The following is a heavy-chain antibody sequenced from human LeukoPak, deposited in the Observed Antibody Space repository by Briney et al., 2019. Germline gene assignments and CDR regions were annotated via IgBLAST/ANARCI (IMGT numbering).Heavy chain of an antibody. CDR3: ARVAEAAAFDY. CDR2: ISSNSRYT. J-gene: IGHJ4*02. V-gene: IGHV3-21*01. CDR1: GFAFRNYW. D-gene: IGHD6-13*01. Sequence: GGSLRLSCVASGFAFRNYWMYWVRQAPGKGLEWVSSISSNSRYTYYADSVKGRFTISRDNAKSSLYLQMNSLRADDTAVYYCARVAEAAAFDYWGQGTLVTVSS.